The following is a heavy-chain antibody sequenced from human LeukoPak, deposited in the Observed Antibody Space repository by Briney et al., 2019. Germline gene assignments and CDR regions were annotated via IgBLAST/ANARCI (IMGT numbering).Heavy chain of an antibody. J-gene: IGHJ4*02. Sequence: SETLSLTCTVSGGSISSSSYYWGWIRQPPGKGLEWIGSIYYSGSTYYNPSLKSRVTISVDTSKNQFPLKLSSVTAADTAVYYCARDGGPSYYDSSGPDYWGQGTLVTVSS. CDR2: IYYSGST. D-gene: IGHD3-22*01. CDR3: ARDGGPSYYDSSGPDY. V-gene: IGHV4-39*06. CDR1: GGSISSSSYY.